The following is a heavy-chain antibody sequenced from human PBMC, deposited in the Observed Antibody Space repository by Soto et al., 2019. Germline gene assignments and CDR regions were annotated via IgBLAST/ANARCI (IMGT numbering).Heavy chain of an antibody. J-gene: IGHJ6*02. CDR1: GGTFSSYA. Sequence: QVQLVQSGAEVKKPGSSVKVSCKASGGTFSSYAISWVRQAPGQGLEWMGGIIPIFGTANYAQKFQGRVTIHAELSRXPAYMELSSLRSEDTAVYYCARALYSSSYYYGMDVWGQGTTVTVSS. CDR2: IIPIFGTA. V-gene: IGHV1-69*12. D-gene: IGHD6-6*01. CDR3: ARALYSSSYYYGMDV.